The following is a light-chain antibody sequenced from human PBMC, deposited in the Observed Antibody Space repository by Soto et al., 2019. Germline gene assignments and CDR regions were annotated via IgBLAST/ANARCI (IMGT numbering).Light chain of an antibody. CDR3: QQYGSSGT. CDR2: GAS. V-gene: IGKV3-20*01. Sequence: EIVLTQSPATLSVSPGEGVTLSCRAGQSVRSNLAWYQQKPGQAPRLLIYGASNRATGIPDRFSGSGSGTDFTLTISRLEPEDFAVYYCQQYGSSGTFGQGAKVDI. J-gene: IGKJ1*01. CDR1: QSVRSN.